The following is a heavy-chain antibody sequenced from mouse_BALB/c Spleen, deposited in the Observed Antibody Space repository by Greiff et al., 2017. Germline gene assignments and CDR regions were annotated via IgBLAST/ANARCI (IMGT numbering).Heavy chain of an antibody. Sequence: EVQRVESGGDLVKPGGSLKLSCAASGFTFSSYGMSWVRQTPDKRLEWVATISSGGSYTYYPDSVKGRFTISRDNAKNTLYLQMSSLKSEDTAMYYCARLGYVYWGQGTLVTVSA. CDR2: ISSGGSYT. CDR1: GFTFSSYG. D-gene: IGHD2-2*01. V-gene: IGHV5-6*01. J-gene: IGHJ3*01. CDR3: ARLGYVY.